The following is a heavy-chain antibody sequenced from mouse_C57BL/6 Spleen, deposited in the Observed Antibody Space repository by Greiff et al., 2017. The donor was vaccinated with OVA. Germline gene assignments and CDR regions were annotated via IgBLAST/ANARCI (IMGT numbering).Heavy chain of an antibody. V-gene: IGHV1-55*01. D-gene: IGHD2-1*01. CDR1: GYTFTSYW. J-gene: IGHJ2*01. Sequence: QVQLQQPGAELVKPGASVKMSCKASGYTFTSYWITWVKQRPGQGLEWIEDIYPGSGSTNYNEKFKSKATLTVDTSSSTAYMQLSSLTSEDSAVYYCARTFYYGNFPYYFDYWGQGTTLTVSS. CDR3: ARTFYYGNFPYYFDY. CDR2: IYPGSGST.